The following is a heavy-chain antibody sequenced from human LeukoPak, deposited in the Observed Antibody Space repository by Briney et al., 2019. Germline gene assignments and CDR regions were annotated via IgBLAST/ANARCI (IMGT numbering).Heavy chain of an antibody. Sequence: GASVKVSCKASGYTFTSYDINWVRQATGQGLEWMGWMNPNSGNTGCAQKFQGRVTMTRNTSISTAYMELSSLRSEDTAVYYCAREYYYDSSAGGNWFDPWGQGTLVTVSS. CDR2: MNPNSGNT. CDR3: AREYYYDSSAGGNWFDP. D-gene: IGHD3-22*01. V-gene: IGHV1-8*01. CDR1: GYTFTSYD. J-gene: IGHJ5*02.